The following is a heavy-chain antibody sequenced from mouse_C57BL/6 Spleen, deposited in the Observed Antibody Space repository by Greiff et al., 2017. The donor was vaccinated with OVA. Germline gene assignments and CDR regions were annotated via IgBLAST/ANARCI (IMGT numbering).Heavy chain of an antibody. V-gene: IGHV1-15*01. D-gene: IGHD1-1*01. CDR2: IDPETGGT. Sequence: VQLQQSGAELVRPGASVTLSCKASGYTFTDYEMHWVKQTPVHGLEWIGAIDPETGGTAYNQKFKGKAILTADKSSSTAYMELRSLTSEDSAVYYCTRGGVITTVVATDYWGQGTTLTVSS. CDR1: GYTFTDYE. CDR3: TRGGVITTVVATDY. J-gene: IGHJ2*01.